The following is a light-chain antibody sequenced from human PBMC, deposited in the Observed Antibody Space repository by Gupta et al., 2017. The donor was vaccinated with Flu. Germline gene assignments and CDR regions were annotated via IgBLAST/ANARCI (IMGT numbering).Light chain of an antibody. CDR2: GAS. J-gene: IGKJ2*02. CDR3: QQYKKRYPGT. V-gene: IGKV3-15*01. Sequence: EIVMTQSPATLSVSPGERATLSCRASQSVNRHLAWYQQTPGRAPRLLIYGASTRATGIPARFSGSRSRTEFTLTISSLQSEDIAVYYCQQYKKRYPGTFGQGTKLEIK. CDR1: QSVNRH.